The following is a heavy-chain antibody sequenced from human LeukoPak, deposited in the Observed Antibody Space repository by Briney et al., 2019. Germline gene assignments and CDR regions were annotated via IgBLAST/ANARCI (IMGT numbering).Heavy chain of an antibody. CDR3: ARDNSVGETAWWFDP. CDR2: INPSGSSA. V-gene: IGHV1-46*01. Sequence: ASVKVSCKASGYSFTSHYMHWVRQAPGQGLEWMGFINPSGSSAAYAQKFQGRLTMTRDMFTSTDYMELTSLTSDDTAVYYCARDNSVGETAWWFDPWGQGTLVTVSS. D-gene: IGHD1-26*01. J-gene: IGHJ5*02. CDR1: GYSFTSHY.